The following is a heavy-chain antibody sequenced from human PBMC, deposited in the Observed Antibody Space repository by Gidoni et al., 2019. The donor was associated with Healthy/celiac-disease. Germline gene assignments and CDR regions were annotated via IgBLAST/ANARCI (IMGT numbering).Heavy chain of an antibody. CDR2: ISSSGSTI. CDR3: ASKSGSYRGRHAFDI. J-gene: IGHJ3*02. V-gene: IGHV3-11*01. D-gene: IGHD1-26*01. Sequence: QVQLVESGGGLVKPGGSLRLSRAASGFTFSSYYMSWLRQAPGKGLEWVSYISSSGSTIYYADSVKGRFTISRDNAKNSMYLQMNSLRAEDTAVYYCASKSGSYRGRHAFDIWGQGTRVTVSS. CDR1: GFTFSSYY.